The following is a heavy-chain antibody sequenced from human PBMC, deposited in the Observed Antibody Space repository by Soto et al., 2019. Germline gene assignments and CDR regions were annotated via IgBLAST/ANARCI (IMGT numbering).Heavy chain of an antibody. CDR1: GGTFSSYA. CDR3: ARDGVPTYYYDSSGYYYLDY. D-gene: IGHD3-22*01. J-gene: IGHJ4*02. V-gene: IGHV1-69*13. Sequence: PGKVSCKASGGTFSSYAISWVRQAPGQGLEWMGGIIPIFGTANYAQKFQGRVTITADESTSTAYMELSSLRSEDTAVYYCARDGVPTYYYDSSGYYYLDYWGQGTLVTVSS. CDR2: IIPIFGTA.